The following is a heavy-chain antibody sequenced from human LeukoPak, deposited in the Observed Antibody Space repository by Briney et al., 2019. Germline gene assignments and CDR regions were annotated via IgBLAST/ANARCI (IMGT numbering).Heavy chain of an antibody. CDR3: TRDQPDIAADYYYYMDV. V-gene: IGHV3-49*03. Sequence: PGGSLRLSCTASGFTFGDYAMSWFRQVPGKGLEWVGFIRSKAYGGTTEYAASVKGRFTISRDDSKSIAYLQMNSLKTEDTAVYYCTRDQPDIAADYYYYMDVWGKGTTVTVSS. J-gene: IGHJ6*03. D-gene: IGHD5-12*01. CDR1: GFTFGDYA. CDR2: IRSKAYGGTT.